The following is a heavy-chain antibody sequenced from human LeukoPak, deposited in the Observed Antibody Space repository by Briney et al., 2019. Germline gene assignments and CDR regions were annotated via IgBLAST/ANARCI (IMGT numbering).Heavy chain of an antibody. CDR3: ARDRSIAACQDYFDY. V-gene: IGHV3-48*03. D-gene: IGHD6-6*01. J-gene: IGHJ4*02. Sequence: AGGSLRLSCAASGFTFSSYEMNWVRQAPGKGLEWVSYISSSGSTIYYADSVKGRFTISRDNAKNSLYLQMNSLRAEDTAVYYCARDRSIAACQDYFDYWGQGTLVTVSS. CDR1: GFTFSSYE. CDR2: ISSSGSTI.